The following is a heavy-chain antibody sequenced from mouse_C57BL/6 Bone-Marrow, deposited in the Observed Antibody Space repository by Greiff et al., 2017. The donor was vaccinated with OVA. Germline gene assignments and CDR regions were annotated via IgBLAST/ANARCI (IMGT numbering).Heavy chain of an antibody. V-gene: IGHV5-17*01. CDR1: GFTFSDYG. J-gene: IGHJ3*01. D-gene: IGHD1-1*01. CDR3: ARRGHYGSSYVGFAY. Sequence: EVKLMESGGGLVKPGGSLKLSCAASGFTFSDYGMHWVRQAPEKGLEWVAYISSGSSTIYYADTVKGRFTISRDTAKNTLFLQMTSLRSEDTAMYYCARRGHYGSSYVGFAYWGQGTLVTVSA. CDR2: ISSGSSTI.